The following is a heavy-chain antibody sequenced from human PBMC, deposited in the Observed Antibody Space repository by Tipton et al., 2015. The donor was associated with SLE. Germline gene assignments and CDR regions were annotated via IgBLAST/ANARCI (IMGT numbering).Heavy chain of an antibody. CDR1: GGSISSYY. CDR3: ARGIAVAGAFDI. D-gene: IGHD6-19*01. J-gene: IGHJ3*02. Sequence: TLSLTCTVSGGSISSYYWSWIRQPPGKGLEWIGYIYYSESTNYNPSLKSRVTISVDTSKNQFSLKLSSVTAADTAVYYCARGIAVAGAFDIWGQGTMVTVSS. CDR2: IYYSEST. V-gene: IGHV4-59*12.